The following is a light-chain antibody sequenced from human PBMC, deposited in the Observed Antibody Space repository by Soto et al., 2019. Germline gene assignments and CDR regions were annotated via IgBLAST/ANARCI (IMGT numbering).Light chain of an antibody. V-gene: IGLV2-23*02. CDR3: CSFTSSNTHV. CDR1: GSDIGTYNF. CDR2: EVN. Sequence: QSALTQPASVSGSPGQSITISCSGSGSDIGTYNFVSWYQHHPGRAPKLILFEVNKRPSGVSGRFSGSKSGNTASLTISGLQAEDEADYYCCSFTSSNTHVFGTGTKLTVL. J-gene: IGLJ1*01.